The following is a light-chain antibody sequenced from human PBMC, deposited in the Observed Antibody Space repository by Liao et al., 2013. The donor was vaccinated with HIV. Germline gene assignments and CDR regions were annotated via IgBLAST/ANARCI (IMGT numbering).Light chain of an antibody. CDR2: YDS. J-gene: IGLJ1*01. Sequence: SYVLTQPPSVSVAPGKTARITCGGNNIGSKGVHWYQQKPGQAPVLVIYYDSDRPSGIPERFSGSNSGNTATLTISRVEAGDEADYFCQVWDSSSDQYVFGTGTKVTVL. V-gene: IGLV3-21*04. CDR3: QVWDSSSDQYV. CDR1: NIGSKG.